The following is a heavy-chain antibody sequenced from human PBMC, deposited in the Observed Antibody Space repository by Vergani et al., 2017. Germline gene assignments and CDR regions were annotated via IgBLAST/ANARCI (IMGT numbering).Heavy chain of an antibody. CDR1: GYSFTSYW. J-gene: IGHJ6*03. CDR3: ARGGYCSGGSCTYYYYYMDV. V-gene: IGHV5-51*01. Sequence: EVQLVQSGAEVKKPGESLKISCKGSGYSFTSYWIGWVRQMPGKGLEWMGIIYPGDSDTRYSPSFQGQVTISADKSISTAYLQWSSLKASDTAVYYCARGGYCSGGSCTYYYYYMDVWGKGTTVTVAS. D-gene: IGHD2-15*01. CDR2: IYPGDSDT.